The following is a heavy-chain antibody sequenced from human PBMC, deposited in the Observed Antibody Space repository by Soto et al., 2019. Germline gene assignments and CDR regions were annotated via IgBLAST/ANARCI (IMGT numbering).Heavy chain of an antibody. CDR2: IYSGGST. CDR1: GFTVSSNY. Sequence: PGGSLRLSCASSGFTVSSNYMSWVRQAPGKGLEWVSVIYSGGSTYYADSVKGRFTISRDNSKNTLYLQMNSLRAEDTAVYYFARESSGWLYFDYRAQGTLVTVSS. D-gene: IGHD6-19*01. CDR3: ARESSGWLYFDY. V-gene: IGHV3-66*01. J-gene: IGHJ4*01.